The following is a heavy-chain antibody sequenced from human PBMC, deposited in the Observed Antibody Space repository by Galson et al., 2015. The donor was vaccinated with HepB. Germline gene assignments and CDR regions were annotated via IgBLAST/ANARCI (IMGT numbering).Heavy chain of an antibody. CDR3: AKVGLGWDFWSAYYEAPYFSYYYMDV. CDR1: GFTFSTYA. CDR2: ISGNGRDT. D-gene: IGHD3-3*01. J-gene: IGHJ6*03. Sequence: SLRLSCAASGFTFSTYAMTWVRQAPGKGLEWVSGISGNGRDTYYADSVKGRFTISRDNSKNTLYLQINSLTAEDTAVYYCAKVGLGWDFWSAYYEAPYFSYYYMDVWGKGTTVTVSS. V-gene: IGHV3-23*01.